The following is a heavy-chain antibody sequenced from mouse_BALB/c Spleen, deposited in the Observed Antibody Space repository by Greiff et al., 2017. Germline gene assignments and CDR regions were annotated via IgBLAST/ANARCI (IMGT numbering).Heavy chain of an antibody. D-gene: IGHD2-4*01. CDR3: ARGDYDYDEGAWFAY. V-gene: IGHV5-6-5*01. CDR1: GFTFSSYA. J-gene: IGHJ3*01. Sequence: DVHLVESGGGLVKPGGSLKLSCAASGFTFSSYAMSWVRQTPEKRLEWVASISSGGSTYYPDSVKGRFTISRDNARNILYLQMSSLRSEDTAMYYCARGDYDYDEGAWFAYWGQGTLVTVSA. CDR2: ISSGGST.